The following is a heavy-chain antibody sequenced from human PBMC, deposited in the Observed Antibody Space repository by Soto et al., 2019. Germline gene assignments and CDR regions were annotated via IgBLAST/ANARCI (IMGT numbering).Heavy chain of an antibody. CDR2: VDASGST. D-gene: IGHD6-19*01. J-gene: IGHJ4*02. V-gene: IGHV4-59*11. Sequence: PXETRSLPCSVSGLSMSGHCWSWIRQPPGKGLEWIGYVDASGSTNYNPSLKSRVTMSLDTSKNQFSLKLRSVTAADTAVYYCARDYGYNAGWFPFDYWGQGSLVTVSS. CDR1: GLSMSGHC. CDR3: ARDYGYNAGWFPFDY.